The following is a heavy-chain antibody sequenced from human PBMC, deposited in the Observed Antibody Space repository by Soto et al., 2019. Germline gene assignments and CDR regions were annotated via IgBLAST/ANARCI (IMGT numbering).Heavy chain of an antibody. CDR1: GYIFTSYA. CDR2: DNGGNDNT. CDR3: ARDLGGSNYYDSSGYAEAFDV. Sequence: QVQLVQSGAEVKKPGASVKISCKASGYIFTSYAMHWVRQAPGQSLEWMGWDNGGNDNTKYSQKFQGRVTITRDTSASTAYMELSSLRSEDTAVYYCARDLGGSNYYDSSGYAEAFDVWGQGTMVTVSS. J-gene: IGHJ3*01. D-gene: IGHD3-22*01. V-gene: IGHV1-3*01.